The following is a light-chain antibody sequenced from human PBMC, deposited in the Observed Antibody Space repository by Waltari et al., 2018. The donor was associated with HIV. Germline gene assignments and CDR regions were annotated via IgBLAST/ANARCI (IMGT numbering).Light chain of an antibody. CDR1: SSDVGNYNE. J-gene: IGLJ2*01. CDR3: SSFTTSITVV. CDR2: DVS. Sequence: QSALTQPPSVSGSLGQSVTISCTGTSSDVGNYNEVSWYQQSPGTAPKLTIYDVSNRPSGVPGRFSGSKSGNTASLTISGLQAEDEADYYCSSFTTSITVVFGGGTKLTVL. V-gene: IGLV2-18*02.